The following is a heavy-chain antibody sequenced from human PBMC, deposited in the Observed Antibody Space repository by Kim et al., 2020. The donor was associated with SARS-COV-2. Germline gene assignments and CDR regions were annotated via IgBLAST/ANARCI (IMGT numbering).Heavy chain of an antibody. Sequence: GGSLRLSCAASGFTFSSYAMHWVRQAPGKGLEWVAVISYDGSNKYYADSVKARFTISRDNSKNTLYLQMNSLRAEDTAVYYCATSGSGSDYYYGMDVWGQGTTVTVSS. V-gene: IGHV3-30-3*01. CDR2: ISYDGSNK. CDR1: GFTFSSYA. D-gene: IGHD3-10*01. CDR3: ATSGSGSDYYYGMDV. J-gene: IGHJ6*02.